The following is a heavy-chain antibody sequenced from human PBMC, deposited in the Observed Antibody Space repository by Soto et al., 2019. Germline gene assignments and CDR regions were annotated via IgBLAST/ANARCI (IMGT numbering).Heavy chain of an antibody. CDR2: ISAYNGNT. J-gene: IGHJ6*03. Sequence: QVQLVQSGAEVKKPGASVKVSCKASGYTFTSYGISWVRQAPGQGLEWMGWISAYNGNTNYAQKLQGRVTMTTDTSTSTAYMELRSLRSDDTAVYYCASEGIAARQYYYYYMDVWGKGTTVTVSS. CDR1: GYTFTSYG. CDR3: ASEGIAARQYYYYYMDV. V-gene: IGHV1-18*01. D-gene: IGHD6-6*01.